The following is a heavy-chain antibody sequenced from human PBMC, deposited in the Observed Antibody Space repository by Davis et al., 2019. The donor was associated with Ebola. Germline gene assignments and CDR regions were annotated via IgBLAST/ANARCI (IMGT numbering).Heavy chain of an antibody. CDR3: ARGRGYCSSRGCHDYYMDV. V-gene: IGHV1-2*02. CDR1: GYTFTYSLSGYY. D-gene: IGHD2-15*01. CDR2: INPNSGAT. J-gene: IGHJ6*03. Sequence: ASVKVSCKASGYTFTYSLSGYYIHWVRQAPGQGLEWMGWINPNSGATNYAEKFQGRVTMTWDTSISTAYMDLSSLRSDDTAVYYCARGRGYCSSRGCHDYYMDVWGKGTTVTVSS.